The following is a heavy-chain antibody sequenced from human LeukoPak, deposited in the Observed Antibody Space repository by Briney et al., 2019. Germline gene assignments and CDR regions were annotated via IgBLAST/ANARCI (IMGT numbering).Heavy chain of an antibody. CDR3: TRSGYRHPYHFDS. J-gene: IGHJ4*02. Sequence: GGSLRLSCAASGFTFGSYAMTWVRQAPGKGLEWVSAIRGSGTGTNYGDSVKGRFTISRHNSKNTLYLQMNSLRAEDTAIYYCTRSGYRHPYHFDSWGQGTLVTVSS. D-gene: IGHD3-22*01. CDR2: IRGSGTGT. V-gene: IGHV3-23*01. CDR1: GFTFGSYA.